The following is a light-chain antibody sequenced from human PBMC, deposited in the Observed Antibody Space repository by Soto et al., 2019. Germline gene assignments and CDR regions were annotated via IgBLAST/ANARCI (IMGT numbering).Light chain of an antibody. Sequence: ETVLTQSPATLSLSPGEGATLSCRASQSVSSFLAWYQQKPGQAPRLLIYDASNRATGIPARFSGSGSGTDFTLTISSLEPEDFTVYYCQQHTNWPLTFGGGTRWIS. CDR3: QQHTNWPLT. CDR2: DAS. J-gene: IGKJ4*01. V-gene: IGKV3-11*01. CDR1: QSVSSF.